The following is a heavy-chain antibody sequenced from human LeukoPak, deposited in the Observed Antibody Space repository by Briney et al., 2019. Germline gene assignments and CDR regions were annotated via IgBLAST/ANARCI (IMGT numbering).Heavy chain of an antibody. Sequence: GESLKISCKGSGYSFTSYWIGWVRQMPGKGLEWMGIIYPGDSDTRYSPSFQGQVTISADKSISTAYLQWSSLKASDTAMYYCARRAYLSCPNGVCPNDYWGQGTLVTVSS. V-gene: IGHV5-51*01. J-gene: IGHJ4*02. CDR1: GYSFTSYW. D-gene: IGHD2-8*01. CDR2: IYPGDSDT. CDR3: ARRAYLSCPNGVCPNDY.